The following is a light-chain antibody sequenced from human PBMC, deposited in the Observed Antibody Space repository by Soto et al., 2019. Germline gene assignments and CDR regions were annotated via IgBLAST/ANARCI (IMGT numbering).Light chain of an antibody. CDR1: QSISSN. J-gene: IGKJ4*01. V-gene: IGKV1-39*01. CDR3: QQSYSTPLT. Sequence: DIQMTQSPSSLSASVGDRVTITCRASQSISSNLNWYQRKPGKAPKLLIYAASSLQSGVPSRFSGGGSGTDFTLTTSSLQPEDFATYSCQQSYSTPLTFGGGTKVDI. CDR2: AAS.